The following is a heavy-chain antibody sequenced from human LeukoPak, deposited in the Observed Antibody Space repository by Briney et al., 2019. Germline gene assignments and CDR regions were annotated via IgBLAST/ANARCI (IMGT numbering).Heavy chain of an antibody. J-gene: IGHJ4*02. CDR1: GGSISSSSYY. D-gene: IGHD3-22*01. Sequence: SETLSLTCTVSGGSISSSSYYWGWIRQPPGKGLEWIGSIYYSGSTYYNPSLKSRVTISVDTSKNQFSLKLSSVTAADTAVYYCARRGDSSGYYIIDYWGQGTLVTVSS. CDR3: ARRGDSSGYYIIDY. V-gene: IGHV4-39*01. CDR2: IYYSGST.